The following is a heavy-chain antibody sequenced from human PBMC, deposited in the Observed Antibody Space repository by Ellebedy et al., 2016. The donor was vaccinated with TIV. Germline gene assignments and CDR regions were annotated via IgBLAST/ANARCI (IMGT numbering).Heavy chain of an antibody. CDR1: GYTFTGYY. CDR2: INPNSGDT. D-gene: IGHD3-10*01. V-gene: IGHV1-2*02. J-gene: IGHJ4*02. Sequence: AASVKVSCKASGYTFTGYYIHWVRQAPGQGLEWVAWINPNSGDTAYAQNLQDRVTMTRDTTISTVYMDLSRLTSDDTAVYYCTRGPSGGYFDYWGQGTLVPVSS. CDR3: TRGPSGGYFDY.